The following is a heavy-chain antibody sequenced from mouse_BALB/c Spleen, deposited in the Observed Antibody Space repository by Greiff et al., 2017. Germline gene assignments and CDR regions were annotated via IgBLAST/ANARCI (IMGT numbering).Heavy chain of an antibody. V-gene: IGHV1-77*01. J-gene: IGHJ3*01. CDR3: ARRGYGWFAY. CDR2: IYPGSGST. Sequence: VQLQQSGPELVKPGASVKMSCKASGYTFTDYVISWVKQRTGQGLEWIGEIYPGSGSTYYNEKFKGKATLTADKSSNTAYMQLSSLTSGDSALYYCARRGYGWFAYWGQGTLVTVSA. CDR1: GYTFTDYV. D-gene: IGHD3-1*01.